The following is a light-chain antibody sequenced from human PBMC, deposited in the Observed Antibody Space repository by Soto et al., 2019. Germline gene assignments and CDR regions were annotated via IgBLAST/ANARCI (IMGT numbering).Light chain of an antibody. CDR3: QQYNNWPPENT. V-gene: IGKV3-15*01. Sequence: EIVMTQSPATLSVSPGERATLSCRASQSVSINLAWYQQKPGQAPRPLIYGASTRATGIPARFSGSGSGTEFTLTISSLQSEDFAVYYCQQYNNWPPENTFGQGNKLEIK. J-gene: IGKJ2*01. CDR1: QSVSIN. CDR2: GAS.